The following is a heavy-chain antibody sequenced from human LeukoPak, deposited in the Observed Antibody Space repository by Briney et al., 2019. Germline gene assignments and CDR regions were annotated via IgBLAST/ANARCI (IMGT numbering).Heavy chain of an antibody. D-gene: IGHD3-10*01. CDR3: ARVGRVGPSDYGMDV. CDR2: IYASGST. CDR1: GGSISNYY. Sequence: SETLSLTCTVSGGSISNYYWSWIRQPAGKGLEWIGRIYASGSTDFNPSLKSRVTMSVDMSKSQFSLRLSPVTAADTAMYYCARVGRVGPSDYGMDVWGQGTTVTVSS. V-gene: IGHV4-4*07. J-gene: IGHJ6*02.